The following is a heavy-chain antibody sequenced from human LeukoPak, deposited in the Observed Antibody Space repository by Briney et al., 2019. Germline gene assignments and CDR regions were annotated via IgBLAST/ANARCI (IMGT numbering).Heavy chain of an antibody. CDR2: IKQDGSEK. D-gene: IGHD5-18*01. V-gene: IGHV3-7*01. J-gene: IGHJ4*02. CDR1: GFTFSSYW. Sequence: GGSLRLSCAASGFTFSSYWMNWFRQPPGKGLEWVANIKQDGSEKYYVDSVKGRFTTSRDNAKKSLYLQMNSLRAEDTGVYYCARDPSRGYTYGYGDYWGQGILVTVSS. CDR3: ARDPSRGYTYGYGDY.